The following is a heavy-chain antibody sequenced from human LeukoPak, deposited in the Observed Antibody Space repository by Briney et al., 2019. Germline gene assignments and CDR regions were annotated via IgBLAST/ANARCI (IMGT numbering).Heavy chain of an antibody. D-gene: IGHD2-2*02. CDR3: ARVRGLGFVVVPAVIPWFDP. J-gene: IGHJ5*02. CDR1: GFTFSSYS. V-gene: IGHV3-21*01. CDR2: ISSSSSYI. Sequence: GGSLRLSCAASGFTFSSYSMNWVRQAPGKGLEWVSSISSSSSYIYYADSVKGRFTISRDNAKNSLYLQMNSLRAEDTAVYYCARVRGLGFVVVPAVIPWFDPRGQGTLVTVSS.